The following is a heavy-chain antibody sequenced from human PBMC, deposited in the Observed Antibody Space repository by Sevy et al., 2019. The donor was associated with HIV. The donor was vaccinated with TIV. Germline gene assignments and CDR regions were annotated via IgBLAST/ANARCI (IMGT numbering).Heavy chain of an antibody. D-gene: IGHD4-4*01. V-gene: IGHV3-15*01. CDR3: TSTLSTAHDMVV. CDR2: IKSKTDGERT. Sequence: GGSLRLSCAASGLSFTSAWMSWVRQAPGKGLEWVGRIKSKTDGERTDYPAPVRGRFTISRENSNNTLYLQMNSLETEDTAVYYCTSTLSTAHDMVVWGQGTTVTVSS. J-gene: IGHJ6*02. CDR1: GLSFTSAW.